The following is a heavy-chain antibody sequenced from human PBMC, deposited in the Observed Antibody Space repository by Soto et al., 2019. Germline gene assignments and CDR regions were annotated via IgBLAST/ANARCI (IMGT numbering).Heavy chain of an antibody. CDR2: INPSGGST. D-gene: IGHD6-6*01. CDR1: GYTFTSDY. Sequence: ASVKVSCKASGYTFTSDYMHWVRQAPGQGLEWMGIINPSGGSTSYAQKFQGRVTITRDTSTSTGYMELSRLRSEDTAVYYCARVEYSSSSGSDYWGQGTLVTVSS. V-gene: IGHV1-46*01. CDR3: ARVEYSSSSGSDY. J-gene: IGHJ4*02.